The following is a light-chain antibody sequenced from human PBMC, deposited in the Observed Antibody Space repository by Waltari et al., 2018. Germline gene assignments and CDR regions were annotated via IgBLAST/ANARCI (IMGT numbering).Light chain of an antibody. CDR1: QTVSSSH. Sequence: ELLLTQSPGTLSLSPGERATLSCRASQTVSSSHLAWYQQKPGQAPRLLIYDASSRATDIPDRFSGSGSGTDFTLTISRLEPEDFAVYYCQQYDSSPRMYTFGQGTKLEIK. CDR3: QQYDSSPRMYT. V-gene: IGKV3-20*01. J-gene: IGKJ2*01. CDR2: DAS.